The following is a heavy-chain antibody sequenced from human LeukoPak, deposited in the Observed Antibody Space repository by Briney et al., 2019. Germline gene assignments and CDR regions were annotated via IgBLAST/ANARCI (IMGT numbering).Heavy chain of an antibody. V-gene: IGHV4-4*07. J-gene: IGHJ6*03. Sequence: PSETLSLTCTVSGGSISSYYWSWIRQPAGKGLEWIGRIYTSGSTNYNPSLKSRVTMSVDTSKNQFSLKLSPVTAADTAVYYCARSTGTTVFSMGVRNYYYYMDVWGKGTTVTVSS. CDR2: IYTSGST. D-gene: IGHD4-11*01. CDR3: ARSTGTTVFSMGVRNYYYYMDV. CDR1: GGSISSYY.